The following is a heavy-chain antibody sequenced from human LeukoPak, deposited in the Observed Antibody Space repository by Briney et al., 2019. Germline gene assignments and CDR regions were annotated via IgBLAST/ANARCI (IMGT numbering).Heavy chain of an antibody. J-gene: IGHJ3*02. CDR1: GYTFTSYG. Sequence: ASVKVSCKASGYTFTSYGISWVRQAPGQGLEWMGWISAYNGNTNYAQKLQGRVTMTTDTSTSTAYMELRSLRSDDTAVYYCARVMVAARLGGPEDAFDIWGQGTMVTVSS. V-gene: IGHV1-18*01. D-gene: IGHD6-6*01. CDR2: ISAYNGNT. CDR3: ARVMVAARLGGPEDAFDI.